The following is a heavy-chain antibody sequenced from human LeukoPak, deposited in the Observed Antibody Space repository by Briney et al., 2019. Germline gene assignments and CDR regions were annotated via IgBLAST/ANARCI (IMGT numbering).Heavy chain of an antibody. D-gene: IGHD3-9*01. CDR1: GFTFSSYW. CDR2: INGDGRDK. CDR3: ARGVDSAIDW. V-gene: IGHV3-7*01. J-gene: IGHJ4*02. Sequence: GGSLRLSCAASGFTFSSYWMNWVRQVPGMGLEWVANINGDGRDKYYVGSVRGRFTISRDNADNALYLQMNSLRGDDTALYYCARGVDSAIDWWGQGTLVTVSS.